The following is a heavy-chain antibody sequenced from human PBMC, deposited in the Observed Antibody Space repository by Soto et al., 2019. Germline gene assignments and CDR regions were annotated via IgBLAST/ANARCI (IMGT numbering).Heavy chain of an antibody. J-gene: IGHJ6*02. V-gene: IGHV3-23*01. CDR1: GFIFRDYA. CDR3: AKARLGPLSGVMDV. Sequence: GGSLRLSCAASGFIFRDYAMTWVRQAPGKGLEWVSATSLTGKQTYYADSVKGRFTVSRDNSKNMVYLQMDSLRVEDTAVYYCAKARLGPLSGVMDVWGQGTTVTVSS. CDR2: TSLTGKQT. D-gene: IGHD3-16*01.